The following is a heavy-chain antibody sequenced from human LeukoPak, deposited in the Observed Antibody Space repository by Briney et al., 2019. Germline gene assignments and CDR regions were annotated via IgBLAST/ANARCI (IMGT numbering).Heavy chain of an antibody. D-gene: IGHD2-2*01. CDR1: GFTFSSYA. Sequence: QAGGSLRLSCAASGFTFSSYAMHWVRQAPGKGLEWVAVISYDGSNKYYADSVKGRFTISRDDAKNSLYLQMDSLRADDTAVYYCARAFDTSWDYYYMDVWGKGTTVTVSS. V-gene: IGHV3-30-3*01. J-gene: IGHJ6*03. CDR3: ARAFDTSWDYYYMDV. CDR2: ISYDGSNK.